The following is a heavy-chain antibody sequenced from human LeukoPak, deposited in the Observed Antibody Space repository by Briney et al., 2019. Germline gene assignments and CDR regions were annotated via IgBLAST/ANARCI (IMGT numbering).Heavy chain of an antibody. CDR3: ARARDGYNYDY. CDR2: IYHSGST. CDR1: GGSISSGGYS. D-gene: IGHD5-24*01. J-gene: IGHJ4*02. V-gene: IGHV4-30-2*06. Sequence: SETLSLTCAVSGGSISSGGYSWSWIRQSPGKGLEWIGYIYHSGSTYYNPSLKSRVTISVDRSKNQFSLKLSSVTAADTAVYYCARARDGYNYDYWGQGTLVTVSS.